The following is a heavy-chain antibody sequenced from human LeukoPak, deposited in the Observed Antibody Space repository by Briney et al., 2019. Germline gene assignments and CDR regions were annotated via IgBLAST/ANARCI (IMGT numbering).Heavy chain of an antibody. CDR1: GFTISNYW. J-gene: IGHJ4*02. CDR3: ARDCCASGSLDY. CDR2: INQDGTVE. Sequence: GGSLRLSCAASGFTISNYWMNWVRQAPGEGLEWVANINQDGTVEHYVDSVKGRFTISRDNAKNSLYLQMNTLRAEDTAAYYCARDCCASGSLDYWGQGALVTVSS. V-gene: IGHV3-7*04. D-gene: IGHD3-10*01.